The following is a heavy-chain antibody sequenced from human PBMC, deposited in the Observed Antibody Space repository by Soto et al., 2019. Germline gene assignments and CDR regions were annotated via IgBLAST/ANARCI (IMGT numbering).Heavy chain of an antibody. J-gene: IGHJ4*02. V-gene: IGHV3-23*01. D-gene: IGHD6-13*01. Sequence: EVQLLESGGGLAQPGGSLRLSCAASGFTFNPYAINWVRQAPGKGLEWVSTIRGSGAGTYYADSVKGRFTISRDNSKNTLYLQMNSLRAEDTAVYFCAKGFGISWQYYFDYWGQGTLVTVSS. CDR1: GFTFNPYA. CDR3: AKGFGISWQYYFDY. CDR2: IRGSGAGT.